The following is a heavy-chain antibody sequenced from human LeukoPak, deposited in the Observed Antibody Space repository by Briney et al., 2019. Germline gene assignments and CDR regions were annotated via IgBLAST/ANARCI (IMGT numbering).Heavy chain of an antibody. CDR1: GFTFRDFA. J-gene: IGHJ6*03. D-gene: IGHD2-21*01. CDR3: ARDGVVGSRYNHYYHMDV. Sequence: PGGPLRLSCAASGFTFRDFAMRWVRQAPGKGLEWVALMTYDGSRITYADSVKGRFTISRDNFRNTLHLEMSSLRTDDTAVYYCARDGVVGSRYNHYYHMDVWGKGSTVTVSS. V-gene: IGHV3-30*04. CDR2: MTYDGSRI.